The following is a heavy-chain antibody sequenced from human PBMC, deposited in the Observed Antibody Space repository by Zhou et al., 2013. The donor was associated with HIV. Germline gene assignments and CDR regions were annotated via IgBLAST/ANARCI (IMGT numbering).Heavy chain of an antibody. J-gene: IGHJ5*02. CDR1: GGNFSASA. CDR3: AREYSSSSFKYFNP. Sequence: QVQLVQSGAAVKKPGSSVKVSCKVSGGNFSASALSWLRQAPGQGLEWMGGLIPVFGTTTYSQKFQGRISITSDTSASTAYLDLRSLTSEDTAVYYCAREYSSSSFKYFNPWGQGSPVTVSS. V-gene: IGHV1-69*14. D-gene: IGHD6-6*01. CDR2: LIPVFGTT.